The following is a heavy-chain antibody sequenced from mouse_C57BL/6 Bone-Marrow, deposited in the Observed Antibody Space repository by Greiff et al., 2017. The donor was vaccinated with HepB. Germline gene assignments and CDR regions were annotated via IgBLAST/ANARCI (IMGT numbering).Heavy chain of an antibody. CDR2: INPGSGGT. D-gene: IGHD2-4*01. CDR3: ARSYDYGYYYAMDY. Sequence: VQLQQSGAELVRPGTSVKVSCEASGYAFTNYLIEWVKQRPGQGLEWIGVINPGSGGTNYNEKFKGKATLTADKSSSTAYMQLSSLTSEDSAVYFCARSYDYGYYYAMDYWGQGTSVTVSS. CDR1: GYAFTNYL. V-gene: IGHV1-54*01. J-gene: IGHJ4*01.